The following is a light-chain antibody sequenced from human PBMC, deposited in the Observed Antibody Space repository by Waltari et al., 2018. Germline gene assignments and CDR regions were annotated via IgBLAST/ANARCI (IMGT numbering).Light chain of an antibody. Sequence: QSALTQPPSASGSPGQSVTISCTGTSSDIGAYNYVSWYQQHPGKAPKRMIYEVSKRPSGGPYRFSGSKSGNTASLTVSGVQAEDEADDYCSSYAGSNNYVCGTGTKVTVL. CDR2: EVS. CDR3: SSYAGSNNYV. CDR1: SSDIGAYNY. V-gene: IGLV2-8*01. J-gene: IGLJ1*01.